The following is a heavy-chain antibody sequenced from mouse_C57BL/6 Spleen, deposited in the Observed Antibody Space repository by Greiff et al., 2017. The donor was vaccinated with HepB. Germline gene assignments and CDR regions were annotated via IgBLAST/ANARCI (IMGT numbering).Heavy chain of an antibody. V-gene: IGHV1-62-2*01. D-gene: IGHD2-4*01. CDR1: GYTFTEYT. CDR3: ARHGIYYDYDGPYYYAMDY. J-gene: IGHJ4*01. Sequence: VKLMESGAELVKPGASVKLSCKASGYTFTEYTIHWVKQRSGQGLEWIGWFYPGSGSIKYNEKFKDKATLTADKSSSTVYMELSRLTSEDSAVYFCARHGIYYDYDGPYYYAMDYWGQGTSVTVSS. CDR2: FYPGSGSI.